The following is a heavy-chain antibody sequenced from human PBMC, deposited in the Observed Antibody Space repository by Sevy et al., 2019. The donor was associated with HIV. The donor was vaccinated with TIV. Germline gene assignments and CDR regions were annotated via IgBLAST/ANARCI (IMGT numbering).Heavy chain of an antibody. J-gene: IGHJ4*02. CDR2: ISDDSRYI. Sequence: GGSLRLSCAASGFNFRTYSMNWVRQAPGKGLEWFSSISDDSRYIYYSDSVRGRFTISRANAKNLLFLQMNNLRVEDTAIYYCARDFTIFGVVSGIDYWGQGNLVTVSS. V-gene: IGHV3-21*04. CDR3: ARDFTIFGVVSGIDY. CDR1: GFNFRTYS. D-gene: IGHD3-3*01.